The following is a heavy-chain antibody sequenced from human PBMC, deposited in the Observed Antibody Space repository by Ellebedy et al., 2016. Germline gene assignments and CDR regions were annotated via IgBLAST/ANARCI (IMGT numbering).Heavy chain of an antibody. Sequence: GESLKISXAASGFTFSNYAMSWVRQAPGKGLEWVSAISGSGGGAYYADSVKGRFTISRDNSKNTMYLQMNSLRVEDAASYYCARGVDVTRTYNYLDPWGQGTLVTVSS. CDR3: ARGVDVTRTYNYLDP. CDR1: GFTFSNYA. V-gene: IGHV3-23*01. J-gene: IGHJ5*02. D-gene: IGHD1-1*01. CDR2: ISGSGGGA.